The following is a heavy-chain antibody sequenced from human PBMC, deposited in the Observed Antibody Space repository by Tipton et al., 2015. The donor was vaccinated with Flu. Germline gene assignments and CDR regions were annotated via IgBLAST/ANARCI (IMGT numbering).Heavy chain of an antibody. J-gene: IGHJ4*02. D-gene: IGHD3-10*01. CDR3: ATYYYGSGTQSAFDY. Sequence: TLSLTCTVSGDSINNYYWGWIRQPPGKGLEWIGSIFHGGSTYYNPSLKSRVTISVDTSKNQFSLKLSSVTAADTAVYYCATYYYGSGTQSAFDYWGQGTLVTVSS. CDR2: IFHGGST. V-gene: IGHV4-38-2*02. CDR1: GDSINNYY.